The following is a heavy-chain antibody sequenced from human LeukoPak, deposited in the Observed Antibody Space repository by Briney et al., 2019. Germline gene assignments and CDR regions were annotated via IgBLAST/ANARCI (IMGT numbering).Heavy chain of an antibody. J-gene: IGHJ4*02. CDR3: AKGHSDYGTGFDL. CDR1: GFTFSSFA. D-gene: IGHD4-17*01. CDR2: ISGAGGST. Sequence: GGSLRLSCAGSGFTFSSFAMSWVRQAPGKGLVSVSLISGAGGSTYYTDSVKGRFTISRDNSKNTLYLQMNSLRAEDTAVYYCAKGHSDYGTGFDLWGQGTLVTVSS. V-gene: IGHV3-23*01.